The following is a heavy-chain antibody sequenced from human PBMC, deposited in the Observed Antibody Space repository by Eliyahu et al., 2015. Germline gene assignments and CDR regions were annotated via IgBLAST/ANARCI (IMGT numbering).Heavy chain of an antibody. CDR3: GGQPDYYYGMDV. J-gene: IGHJ6*04. Sequence: GKGLEWVAVISYDGSNKYYADSVKGRFTISRDNSKNTLYLQMNSLRAEDTAVYYCGGQPDYYYGMDVWGKGTTVTVSS. CDR2: ISYDGSNK. D-gene: IGHD1-14*01. V-gene: IGHV3-30*03.